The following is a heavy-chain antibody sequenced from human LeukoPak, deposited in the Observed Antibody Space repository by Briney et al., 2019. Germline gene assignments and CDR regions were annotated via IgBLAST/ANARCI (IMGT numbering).Heavy chain of an antibody. Sequence: PGRSLRLSCAASGFTFSSYAMHWVRQAPGKGLEWVAVISYDGSNKCYADSVKGRFTISRDNSKNTLYLQMNSLRAEDTAVYYCARAPLRYYDYVWGSYPNYWGQGTLVTVSS. V-gene: IGHV3-30*04. J-gene: IGHJ4*02. D-gene: IGHD3-16*02. CDR2: ISYDGSNK. CDR1: GFTFSSYA. CDR3: ARAPLRYYDYVWGSYPNY.